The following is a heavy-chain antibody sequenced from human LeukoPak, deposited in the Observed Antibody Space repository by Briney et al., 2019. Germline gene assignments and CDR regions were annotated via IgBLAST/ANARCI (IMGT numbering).Heavy chain of an antibody. D-gene: IGHD6-19*01. CDR3: ARGPLIAVAGIKWELLNWFDP. J-gene: IGHJ5*02. V-gene: IGHV1-2*02. CDR1: GYTFTGYY. Sequence: ASVKVSCKASGYTFTGYYMHWVRQAPGQGLEWMGWINPNSGGTNYAQKFQGRVTMTRDTSISTAYMELSRLRSDDTAVYYCARGPLIAVAGIKWELLNWFDPWGQGTLVTVSS. CDR2: INPNSGGT.